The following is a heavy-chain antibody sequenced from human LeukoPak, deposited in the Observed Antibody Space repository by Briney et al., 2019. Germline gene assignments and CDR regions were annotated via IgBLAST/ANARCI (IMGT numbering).Heavy chain of an antibody. D-gene: IGHD2-2*01. Sequence: GGSLRLSCAASGFTFSSYGMHWVRQAPGKGLEWVAFIRYDGSNKYYADSVKGRFTISRDTPKNTLYLEMNNLRDEDTAVYYCAISTYDYWGQGTLVTVSS. CDR3: AISTYDY. J-gene: IGHJ4*02. CDR2: IRYDGSNK. CDR1: GFTFSSYG. V-gene: IGHV3-30*02.